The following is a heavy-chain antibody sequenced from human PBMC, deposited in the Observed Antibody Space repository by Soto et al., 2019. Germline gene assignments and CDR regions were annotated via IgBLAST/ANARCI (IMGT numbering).Heavy chain of an antibody. V-gene: IGHV3-23*01. J-gene: IGHJ6*02. CDR1: GFTFSSYA. CDR2: ISGSSGST. CDR3: AKFLFVPARPSSHYYGMDV. D-gene: IGHD6-6*01. Sequence: PGGSLRLSCAASGFTFSSYAMSWVRQAPGKGLEWVSAISGSSGSTYYADSVKGRFTISRDNSKNTLYLQMNSLRAEDTAVYYCAKFLFVPARPSSHYYGMDVWGQGTTVTVSS.